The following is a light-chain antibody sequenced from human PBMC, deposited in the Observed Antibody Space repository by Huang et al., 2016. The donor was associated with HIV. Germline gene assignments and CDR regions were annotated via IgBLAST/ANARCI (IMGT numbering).Light chain of an antibody. V-gene: IGKV1-33*01. CDR3: QQYDNLPWA. J-gene: IGKJ1*01. Sequence: DIQMTQSPSSLSASAGDRVTITCQASQDVGNSLNWFQQKPGQAPKLLISDTSNLETGVQSRFSGSGSATDFTLTISSLQPEDIATYYCQQYDNLPWAFGQGTKVELK. CDR2: DTS. CDR1: QDVGNS.